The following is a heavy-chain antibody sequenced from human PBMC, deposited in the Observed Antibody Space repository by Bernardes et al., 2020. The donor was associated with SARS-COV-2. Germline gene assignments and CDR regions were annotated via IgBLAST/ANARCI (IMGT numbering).Heavy chain of an antibody. CDR3: AHDTLQYYYRGLDV. CDR1: GFSLSTSGVG. V-gene: IGHV2-5*01. Sequence: SGPTLLKPTQTLTLTCTFSGFSLSTSGVGVAWIRQPPGKALEWLAVIYLNDDKRYSPSLKSRLTITKDTSKKQVVLTMTNMDPVDTATYFCAHDTLQYYYRGLDVWGQGTTVTVSS. CDR2: IYLNDDK. J-gene: IGHJ6*02.